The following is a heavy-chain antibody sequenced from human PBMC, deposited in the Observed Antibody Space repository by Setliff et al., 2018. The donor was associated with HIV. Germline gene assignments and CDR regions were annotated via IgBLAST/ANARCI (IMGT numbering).Heavy chain of an antibody. CDR3: AREASGENNPDY. CDR2: INTETGTP. CDR1: GYMFSLYG. J-gene: IGHJ4*02. Sequence: ASVKVSCKTSGYMFSLYGIHWLRQAPGQNLEWMGWINTETGTPTYAPGFTGRSVLSLDTSVSAAYLEISSLVAEDSALYYCAREASGENNPDYWGQGTMVTVSS. D-gene: IGHD4-17*01. V-gene: IGHV7-4-1*02.